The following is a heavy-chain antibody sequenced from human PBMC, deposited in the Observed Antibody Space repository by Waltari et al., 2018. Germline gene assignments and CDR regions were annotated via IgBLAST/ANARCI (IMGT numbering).Heavy chain of an antibody. J-gene: IGHJ4*02. CDR2: IYHSGST. V-gene: IGHV4-30-2*01. CDR3: ARVDGYCSSTSCYAAQYYFDY. Sequence: QVQLQESGPGLVKPSQTLSLTCTVSGGSISRGGYYWSWHRQPHGKGVEWVGSFEWIGYIYHSGSTYYNPSLKSRVTISVDRSKNQFSLKLSSVTAADTAVYYCARVDGYCSSTSCYAAQYYFDYWGQGTLVTVSS. CDR1: GGSISRGGYY. D-gene: IGHD2-2*01.